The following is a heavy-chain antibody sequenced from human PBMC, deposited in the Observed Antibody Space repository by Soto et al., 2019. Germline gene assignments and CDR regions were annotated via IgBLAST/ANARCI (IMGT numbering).Heavy chain of an antibody. J-gene: IGHJ3*02. CDR1: GYTFTGYY. CDR2: INPNSGGT. Sequence: ASVEVSCKASGYTFTGYYMHWVRQAPGQGLEWMGWINPNSGGTNYARKFQGRVTMTRDTSISTAYMELSRLRTDDTAVYYCAIQGPDAFDIWGQGTMVTVSS. V-gene: IGHV1-2*02. D-gene: IGHD4-4*01. CDR3: AIQGPDAFDI.